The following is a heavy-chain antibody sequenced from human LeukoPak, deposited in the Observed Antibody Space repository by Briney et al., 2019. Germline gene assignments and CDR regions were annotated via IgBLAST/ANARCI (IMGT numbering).Heavy chain of an antibody. CDR3: ARMLVVRGIGVGEGLDY. Sequence: SVKVSCKASGGTFSSYTTSWVRQAPGQGLEWMGRIIPILGIANYAQKFQGRVTITADKSTSTAYMELSSLRSEDTAVYYCARMLVVRGIGVGEGLDYWGQGTLVTVSS. CDR1: GGTFSSYT. J-gene: IGHJ4*02. D-gene: IGHD3-10*01. CDR2: IIPILGIA. V-gene: IGHV1-69*02.